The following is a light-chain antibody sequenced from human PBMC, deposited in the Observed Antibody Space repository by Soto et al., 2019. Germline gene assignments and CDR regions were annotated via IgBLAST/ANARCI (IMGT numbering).Light chain of an antibody. CDR2: DAS. J-gene: IGKJ5*01. V-gene: IGKV3-20*01. CDR3: QQYGSSPIT. Sequence: EIVLTQSPGTLSLSPGERATLSCRASHSVTRYVAWYQQNPGQAPRLLISDASGRATGIPDRVSGSGSETDVSLTINRLETEDFAVYFCQQYGSSPITFGQGTRLEIK. CDR1: HSVTRY.